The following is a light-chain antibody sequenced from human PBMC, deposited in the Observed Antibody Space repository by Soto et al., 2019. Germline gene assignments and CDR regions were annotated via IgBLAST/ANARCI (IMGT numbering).Light chain of an antibody. J-gene: IGLJ3*02. CDR3: STWSDSLKGWV. CDR2: AND. CDR1: RSDIGSNS. V-gene: IGLV1-44*01. Sequence: QPVLTQPPSASRTPGQRVTIPCSGSRSDIGSNSVNWYQQLPGATPRLLIYANDHRPSGVTDRFSASKSGTSASLAISGVLSEDEAFDYCSTWSDSLKGWVFGGGTKVTVL.